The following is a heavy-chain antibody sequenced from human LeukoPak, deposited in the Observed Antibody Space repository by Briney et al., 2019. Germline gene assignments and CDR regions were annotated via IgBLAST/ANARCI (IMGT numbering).Heavy chain of an antibody. CDR1: GYSINSGYH. V-gene: IGHV4-38-2*02. Sequence: SETLSLTCSVSGYSINSGYHWGWVRQPPGKGLEWIGYIYHTGNTYYSPSLKSRVTISADTSKNQFSLKLNSLTTADTAVYYCTRGAGWLIDYWGQGILVTVSS. CDR3: TRGAGWLIDY. CDR2: IYHTGNT. D-gene: IGHD3-16*01. J-gene: IGHJ4*02.